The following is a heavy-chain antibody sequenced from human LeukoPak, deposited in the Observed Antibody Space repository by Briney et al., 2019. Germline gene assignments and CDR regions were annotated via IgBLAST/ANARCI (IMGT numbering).Heavy chain of an antibody. Sequence: ASVKVSCKASGYTFTGYYMHWVRQAPGQGLEWMGWINPNSGGTNYEQKFQGRVTMTRDTPISTAYMELSRLRSDDTAVYYCARDGGMNAFDIWGQGTMVTVSS. CDR2: INPNSGGT. V-gene: IGHV1-2*02. D-gene: IGHD4-23*01. CDR1: GYTFTGYY. CDR3: ARDGGMNAFDI. J-gene: IGHJ3*02.